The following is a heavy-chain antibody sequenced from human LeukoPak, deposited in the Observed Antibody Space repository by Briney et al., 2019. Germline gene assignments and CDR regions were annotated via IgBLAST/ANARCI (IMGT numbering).Heavy chain of an antibody. Sequence: PSETLSLTCTVSGGSISSYYWSWIRQPPGKGLEWIGYIYYSGSTNYNPSLKSRVTISVDTSKNQFSLKLSSVTAADTAVYYCARDLGDSILNWFDPWGQGTLVTVSS. CDR1: GGSISSYY. CDR3: ARDLGDSILNWFDP. D-gene: IGHD3-22*01. CDR2: IYYSGST. V-gene: IGHV4-59*01. J-gene: IGHJ5*02.